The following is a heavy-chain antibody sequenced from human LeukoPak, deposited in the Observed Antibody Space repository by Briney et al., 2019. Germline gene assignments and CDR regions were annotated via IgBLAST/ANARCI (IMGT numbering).Heavy chain of an antibody. Sequence: GGSLRLSCAASGFTLSNAWLSCVRQAPGKGLEWVGRLKSNFDGETTNFAEPVKGRFSISRDDSKNTLYLQMNSLKTEDTALYYCAADHRELGIFDALDFGRQGTIVTV. V-gene: IGHV3-15*01. CDR1: GFTLSNAW. CDR3: AADHRELGIFDALDF. J-gene: IGHJ3*01. CDR2: LKSNFDGETT. D-gene: IGHD1-26*01.